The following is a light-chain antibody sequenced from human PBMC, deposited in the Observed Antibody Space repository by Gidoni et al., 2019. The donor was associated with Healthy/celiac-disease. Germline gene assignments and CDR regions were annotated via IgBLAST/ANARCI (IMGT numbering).Light chain of an antibody. CDR1: SSNIGAGYD. Sequence: QSVLTQPPSVSGAPRQTATISCTGSSSNIGAGYDVHWYQQIPGTAPKLLIYGYKNRPSGVPDRFSGSKSGTSASLAITGLQAEDEADYYCQYYDRSLSGYVIFGGGTKLTVL. CDR3: QYYDRSLSGYVI. J-gene: IGLJ2*01. CDR2: GYK. V-gene: IGLV1-40*01.